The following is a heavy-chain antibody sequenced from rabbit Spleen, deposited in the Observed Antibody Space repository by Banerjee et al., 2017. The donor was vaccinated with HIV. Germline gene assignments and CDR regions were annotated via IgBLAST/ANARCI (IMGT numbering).Heavy chain of an antibody. CDR2: INAATGKP. V-gene: IGHV1S45*01. D-gene: IGHD1-1*01. CDR1: GFSFGDRDV. J-gene: IGHJ4*01. Sequence: QEQLVESGGGLVQPTGSLTLTCKASGFSFGDRDVMCWVRQAPGKGLEWIACINAATGKPVYATWAKGRFTISRTSSTTVTLRMTSLTAADRAAYFCARDLVGVIGWNFYLWGHGTLVTVS. CDR3: ARDLVGVIGWNFYL.